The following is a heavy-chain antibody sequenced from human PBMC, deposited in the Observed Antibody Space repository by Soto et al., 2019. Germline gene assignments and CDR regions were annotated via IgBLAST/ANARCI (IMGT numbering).Heavy chain of an antibody. D-gene: IGHD4-4*01. J-gene: IGHJ6*02. V-gene: IGHV1-69*13. Sequence: ASVKVSCKASGGTFSSYAISWVRQAPGQGLEWMGGIIPIFGTANYAQKFQGRVTITADESTSTAYMELSSLRSEDTAVYYCARDELQSSGYYYYGMDVWGQGTTVTVSS. CDR2: IIPIFGTA. CDR3: ARDELQSSGYYYYGMDV. CDR1: GGTFSSYA.